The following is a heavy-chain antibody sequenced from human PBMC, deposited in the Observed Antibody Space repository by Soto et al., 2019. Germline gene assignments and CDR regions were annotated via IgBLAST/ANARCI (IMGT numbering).Heavy chain of an antibody. D-gene: IGHD2-15*01. CDR3: ARIPCSGGSCYFWFDP. CDR1: GFSLSNARMG. CDR2: IFSNDEK. Sequence: QVTLKESGPVLVKPTETLTLTCTVSGFSLSNARMGVSWIRQPPGKALAWLAHIFSNDEKSYSTSLKSKLTSSKDTTKSQVVLTMTNMDHVDTATYSCARIPCSGGSCYFWFDPWGQVNLVTVSS. V-gene: IGHV2-26*01. J-gene: IGHJ5*02.